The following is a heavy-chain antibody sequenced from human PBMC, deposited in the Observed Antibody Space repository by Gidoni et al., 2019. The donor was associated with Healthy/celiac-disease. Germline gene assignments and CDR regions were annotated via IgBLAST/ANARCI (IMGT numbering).Heavy chain of an antibody. CDR2: ISSSGSTI. J-gene: IGHJ4*02. V-gene: IGHV3-11*01. Sequence: QVQLVESGGGLVEHGGSLRLSGSASGLPFSDYYMSWIRQAPGKGLEWVSDISSSGSTIYYADSVKGRFTISRDNAKNSLYLQMNSLRAEDTAVYYCARSQDSSAEHFDYWGQGTLVTVSS. CDR1: GLPFSDYY. D-gene: IGHD6-19*01. CDR3: ARSQDSSAEHFDY.